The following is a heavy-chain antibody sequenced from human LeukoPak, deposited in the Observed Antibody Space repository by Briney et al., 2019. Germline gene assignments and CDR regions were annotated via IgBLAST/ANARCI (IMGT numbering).Heavy chain of an antibody. CDR3: ARYSSGYYHFDY. CDR1: GFTFSGST. J-gene: IGHJ4*02. Sequence: PGGSLRLSCAASGFTFSGSTMYWVRQASGKGLEWIGRIRSKGNSYPTAYAESVKGRFTISRDDSKNTAYLQMNSLKTEDTDIYYCARYSSGYYHFDYWGQGTLVTVSS. CDR2: IRSKGNSYPT. D-gene: IGHD3-22*01. V-gene: IGHV3-73*01.